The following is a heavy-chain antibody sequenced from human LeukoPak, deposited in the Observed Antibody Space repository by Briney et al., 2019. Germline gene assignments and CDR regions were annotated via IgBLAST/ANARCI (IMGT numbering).Heavy chain of an antibody. Sequence: PSETLSLTCTVSRGSIRTSRHYWGWIRQPPGKGLEWIGSMYYSGTTYYGPSLKSRVTISVDTSKDRFSLKLSSVTATDTAIYYCAAVTTIDYYIDFWGQGTLVTVSS. D-gene: IGHD4-11*01. CDR1: RGSIRTSRHY. CDR2: MYYSGTT. CDR3: AAVTTIDYYIDF. V-gene: IGHV4-39*01. J-gene: IGHJ4*02.